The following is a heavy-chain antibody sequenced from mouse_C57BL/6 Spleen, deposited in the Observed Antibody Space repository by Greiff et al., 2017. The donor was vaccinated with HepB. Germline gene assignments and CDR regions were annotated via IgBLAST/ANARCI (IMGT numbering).Heavy chain of an antibody. J-gene: IGHJ2*01. CDR2: ISSGSSTI. CDR3: ARYGSDY. D-gene: IGHD1-1*01. CDR1: GFTFSDYG. V-gene: IGHV5-17*01. Sequence: DVKLVESGGGLVQPGGSLKLSCAASGFTFSDYGMHWVRQAPEKGLEWVAYISSGSSTIYYADTVKGRFTISRDNAKNTLFLQRTSLRSDDTAMYYCARYGSDYWGQGTTLTVSS.